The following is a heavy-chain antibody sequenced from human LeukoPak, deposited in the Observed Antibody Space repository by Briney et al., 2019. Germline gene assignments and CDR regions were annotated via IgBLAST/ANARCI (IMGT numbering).Heavy chain of an antibody. V-gene: IGHV3-33*06. CDR1: GFTFSTYG. Sequence: GGFLRLSCATSGFTFSTYGMHWVRQAPGKGLEWVAVIWYDGSNKYYADSVKGRFTISRDNSKNTLYLQMNSLRAEDTAVYYCAKDVYAYGGIDYWGQGTLVTASS. J-gene: IGHJ4*02. CDR2: IWYDGSNK. CDR3: AKDVYAYGGIDY. D-gene: IGHD4-23*01.